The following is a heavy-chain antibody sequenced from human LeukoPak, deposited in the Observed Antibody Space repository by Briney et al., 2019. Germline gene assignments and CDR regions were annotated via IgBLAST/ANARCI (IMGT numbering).Heavy chain of an antibody. CDR2: IYFGGST. J-gene: IGHJ4*02. CDR1: GGSFSGYY. Sequence: PSETLSLTCAVCGGSFSGYYWSWIRQPPGKALEWIGYIYFGGSTHYNPSLKSRVTMSADTSKNQFSLTLRSMTAADTAVYYCARVSSVGSYWSDFEYWGQGTLVTVSS. CDR3: ARVSSVGSYWSDFEY. D-gene: IGHD1-26*01. V-gene: IGHV4-59*01.